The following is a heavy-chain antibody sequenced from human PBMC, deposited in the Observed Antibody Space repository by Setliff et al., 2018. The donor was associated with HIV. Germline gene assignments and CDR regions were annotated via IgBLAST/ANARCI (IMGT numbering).Heavy chain of an antibody. V-gene: IGHV3-30*02. CDR1: GFTFSSYW. CDR3: AKQGSGYDYYYMDV. CDR2: INYDVSYE. Sequence: GGSLRLSCAASGFTFSSYWMSWVRQAPGKGLEWVAFINYDVSYEYYADSVKGRFTISRDNSKNTLYLQMNSLRAEDTAVYYCAKQGSGYDYYYMDVWGKGTTVTVSS. J-gene: IGHJ6*03. D-gene: IGHD3-22*01.